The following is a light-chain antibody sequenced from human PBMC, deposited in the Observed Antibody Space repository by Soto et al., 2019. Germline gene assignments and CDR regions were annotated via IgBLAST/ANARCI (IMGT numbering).Light chain of an antibody. CDR1: QSVSSSY. Sequence: EIVLTRSPGTLSLSPGERATLSCRASQSVSSSYLAWYQQKPGQAPRLLIYGASSRATGIPDRFSGSGSGTDFTLTISRPEPEDFAVYYCQQYGSLWTFGQGTKVDIK. CDR2: GAS. CDR3: QQYGSLWT. J-gene: IGKJ1*01. V-gene: IGKV3-20*01.